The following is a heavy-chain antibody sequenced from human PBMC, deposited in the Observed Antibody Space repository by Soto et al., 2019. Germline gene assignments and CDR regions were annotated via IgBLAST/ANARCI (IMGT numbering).Heavy chain of an antibody. Sequence: QLQLQESGPGLVKPSETLSLTCTVSGGSISSSSYYWGWIRQPPGKGLEWIGSIYYSGSTYYNPSLKSRVTISVDTSKNQFSLKLSSVTAADTAVYYCARHPSKVRGVRWFDPWGQGTLVTVSS. J-gene: IGHJ5*02. CDR1: GGSISSSSYY. CDR3: ARHPSKVRGVRWFDP. V-gene: IGHV4-39*01. CDR2: IYYSGST. D-gene: IGHD3-10*01.